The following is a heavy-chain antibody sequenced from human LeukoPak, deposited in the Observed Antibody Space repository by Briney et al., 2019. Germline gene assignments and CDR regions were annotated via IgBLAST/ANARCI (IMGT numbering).Heavy chain of an antibody. D-gene: IGHD6-6*01. J-gene: IGHJ5*02. V-gene: IGHV1-18*01. CDR2: ISAYNGNT. CDR1: GYTFTSYG. Sequence: ASVKVSCKASGYTFTSYGISWVRQAPGQGLEWMGWISAYNGNTNYAQKLQGRVTMTTDTSTSTAYMELRSLRSDDTAVYYCARDWDGGAPPGLAPPRWFDPWGQGTLVTVSS. CDR3: ARDWDGGAPPGLAPPRWFDP.